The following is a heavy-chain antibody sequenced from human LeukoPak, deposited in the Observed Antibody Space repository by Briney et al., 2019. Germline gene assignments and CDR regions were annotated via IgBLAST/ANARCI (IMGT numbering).Heavy chain of an antibody. D-gene: IGHD4-11*01. CDR2: IIPIFGTA. Sequence: SVKVSCKASGGTFSSYAISWVRQAPGQGRECMGGIIPIFGTANYAQKFQGRVTITTDESTSTAYMELSSLRSEDTAVYYCASSRRYSNYDAVYCFDYWGQGTLVTVSS. CDR1: GGTFSSYA. CDR3: ASSRRYSNYDAVYCFDY. V-gene: IGHV1-69*05. J-gene: IGHJ4*02.